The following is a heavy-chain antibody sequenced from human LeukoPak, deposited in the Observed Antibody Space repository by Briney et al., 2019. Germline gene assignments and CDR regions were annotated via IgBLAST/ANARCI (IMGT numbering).Heavy chain of an antibody. CDR1: GGSFSGYY. CDR2: INHSGST. V-gene: IGHV4-34*01. J-gene: IGHJ5*02. Sequence: SETLSLTCAVYGGSFSGYYWSWIRQPPGKGLVWIGEINHSGSTNYNPSLKSRVTISVDTSKNQFSLKLSSVTAADTAVYYCARGRTTGKFHNWFYPWGQGTLVTVSS. CDR3: ARGRTTGKFHNWFYP. D-gene: IGHD1-1*01.